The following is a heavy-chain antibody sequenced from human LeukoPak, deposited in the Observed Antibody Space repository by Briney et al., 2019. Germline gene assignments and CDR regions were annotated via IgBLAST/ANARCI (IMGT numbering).Heavy chain of an antibody. J-gene: IGHJ4*02. Sequence: GGSLRLSCAASGFTFSSYELNWFRQAPGKGLEWVSYISSDGASIYYADSVKGRFTISRDNAKNSLFLQMYSLRDEDTSVYYCARGKNGVGGYDILIDYWGQGTLVTVSS. CDR3: ARGKNGVGGYDILIDY. CDR1: GFTFSSYE. CDR2: ISSDGASI. D-gene: IGHD3-9*01. V-gene: IGHV3-48*03.